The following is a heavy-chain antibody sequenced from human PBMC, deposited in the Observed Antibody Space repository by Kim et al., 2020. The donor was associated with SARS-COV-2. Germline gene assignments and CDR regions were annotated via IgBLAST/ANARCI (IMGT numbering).Heavy chain of an antibody. D-gene: IGHD3-10*01. CDR3: AKDRAEVRPNPYYFDY. CDR2: ISGSGGST. V-gene: IGHV3-23*01. J-gene: IGHJ4*02. Sequence: GGSLRLSCAASGFTFSSYAMSWVRQAPGKGLEWVSAISGSGGSTYYADSVKGRFTISRDNSKNTLYLQMNSLRAEDTAVYYCAKDRAEVRPNPYYFDYWGQGTLVTVSS. CDR1: GFTFSSYA.